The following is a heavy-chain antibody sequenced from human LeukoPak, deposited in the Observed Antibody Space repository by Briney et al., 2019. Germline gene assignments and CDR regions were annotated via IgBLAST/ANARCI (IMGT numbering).Heavy chain of an antibody. CDR1: GVSISSYC. Sequence: PWETLSLTCTVSGVSISSYCWSWVRQPPGKGLEWVGYIYYSGTTTSNPSLKSRVTISVDTSKNQFSLKLSSVTAADTAVYYCAIRYDAFDIWGQGTMVTVSS. D-gene: IGHD3-16*01. J-gene: IGHJ3*02. CDR2: IYYSGTT. V-gene: IGHV4-59*01. CDR3: AIRYDAFDI.